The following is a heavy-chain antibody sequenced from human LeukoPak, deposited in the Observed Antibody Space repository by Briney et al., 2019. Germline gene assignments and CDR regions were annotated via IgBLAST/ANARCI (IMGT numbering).Heavy chain of an antibody. V-gene: IGHV3-23*01. CDR3: GKDMSPGGLDN. J-gene: IGHJ4*02. CDR2: ISSTGGTT. D-gene: IGHD3-10*01. CDR1: GFTFSDYG. Sequence: GGSLRLSCAASGFTFSDYGMSWVRQAPGKGLEWVSSISSTGGTTYYADSVKGRFTISRDNAKNSLYLQMNSLRAEDTALYYCGKDMSPGGLDNWGQGTLVTVSS.